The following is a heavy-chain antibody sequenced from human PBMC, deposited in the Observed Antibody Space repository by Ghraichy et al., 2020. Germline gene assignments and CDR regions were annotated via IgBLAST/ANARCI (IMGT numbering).Heavy chain of an antibody. D-gene: IGHD3-16*02. CDR3: ARVASWDYVWGSYRADWYFDL. J-gene: IGHJ2*01. CDR1: GGSISSYY. V-gene: IGHV4-59*01. Sequence: SETLSLTCTVSGGSISSYYWSWIRQPPGKGLEWIGYIYYSGSTNYNPSLKSRVTISVDTSKNQFSLKLSSVTAADTAVYYCARVASWDYVWGSYRADWYFDLWGRGTLVTVSS. CDR2: IYYSGST.